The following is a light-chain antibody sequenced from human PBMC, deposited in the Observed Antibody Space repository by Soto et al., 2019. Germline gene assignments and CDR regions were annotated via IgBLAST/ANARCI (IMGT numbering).Light chain of an antibody. CDR3: QQYNSYPYT. CDR2: KAS. V-gene: IGKV1-5*03. CDR1: QTISNW. Sequence: DIQMTQSPSTLSASVGDGVTITCRASQTISNWLAWYQRKPGKAPDLLIYKASSLEIGVPSRFSGSGSGTEFTLTISSLQPDDGATYYCQQYNSYPYTFGQGTKLEIK. J-gene: IGKJ2*01.